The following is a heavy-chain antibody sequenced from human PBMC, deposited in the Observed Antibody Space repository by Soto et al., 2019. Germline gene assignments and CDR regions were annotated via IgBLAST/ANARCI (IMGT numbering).Heavy chain of an antibody. Sequence: QVQLQESGPGLVKPSETLSLTCTVSGGSISTYWWNWIRQPPGRGLEWIGYVYKSVNNKYNHSLKSRGPILVDTSKNQFSLKLSSVTAADTAVYYCARHDNSGYPLYWHFDLWGRGTLVTVSS. CDR2: VYKSVNN. D-gene: IGHD3-22*01. V-gene: IGHV4-59*01. J-gene: IGHJ2*01. CDR1: GGSISTYW. CDR3: ARHDNSGYPLYWHFDL.